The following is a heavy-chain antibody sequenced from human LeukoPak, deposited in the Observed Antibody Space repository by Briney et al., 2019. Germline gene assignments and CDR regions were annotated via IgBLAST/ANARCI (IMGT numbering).Heavy chain of an antibody. CDR2: IKSKTDGGTT. D-gene: IGHD3-10*01. CDR3: TTLITYYYGSGRDY. Sequence: PGGSLRLSCAASGFTFSNAWMSWVRQAPGKGLEWVGRIKSKTDGGTTDYAAPVKGRFTISRDDSQNTLYLQMNSLKTEDTAVYYCTTLITYYYGSGRDYWGQGTLVTVSS. V-gene: IGHV3-15*01. CDR1: GFTFSNAW. J-gene: IGHJ4*02.